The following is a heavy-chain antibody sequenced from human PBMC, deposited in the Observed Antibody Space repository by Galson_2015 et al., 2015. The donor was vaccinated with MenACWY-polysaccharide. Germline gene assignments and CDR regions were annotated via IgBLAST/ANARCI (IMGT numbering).Heavy chain of an antibody. J-gene: IGHJ4*02. D-gene: IGHD6-13*01. V-gene: IGHV3-48*02. Sequence: SLRLSCAASGFTFSTYRMTWVRQAPGKGLEWVSYINGGSSTIYYADSVKGRFTISRDNAKNSLYLQMNSLSDDDTAVYYCARDSGIAGADDYWGQGTLVTVSS. CDR3: ARDSGIAGADDY. CDR1: GFTFSTYR. CDR2: INGGSSTI.